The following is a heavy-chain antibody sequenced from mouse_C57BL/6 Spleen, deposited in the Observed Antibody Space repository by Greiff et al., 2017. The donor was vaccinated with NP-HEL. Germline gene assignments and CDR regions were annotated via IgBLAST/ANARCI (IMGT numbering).Heavy chain of an antibody. V-gene: IGHV7-3*01. CDR1: GFTFTDYY. CDR3: ARYKEEWYFDV. J-gene: IGHJ1*03. Sequence: EVQLVESGGGLVQPGGSLSLSCAASGFTFTDYYMRWVRQPPGKALEWLGFIRTKANGYTTEYSATVKGRFTISRDNSQSILYLQMNALRTEDSATYYCARYKEEWYFDVWGTGTTVTGAS. CDR2: IRTKANGYTT.